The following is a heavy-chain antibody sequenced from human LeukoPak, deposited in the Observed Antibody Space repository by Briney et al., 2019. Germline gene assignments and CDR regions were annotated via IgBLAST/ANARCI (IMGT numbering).Heavy chain of an antibody. V-gene: IGHV4-34*01. D-gene: IGHD3-22*01. CDR3: ARGLPLGYYDSSGYPTPYYFDY. Sequence: PPETLSLTCVVYGGSFSGYYWSWIRQPPGKGLEWIGEINHSGSTNYNPSLKSRVTISVDTSKNQFSLKLSSVTAADTAVYYCARGLPLGYYDSSGYPTPYYFDYWGQGTLVTVSS. CDR2: INHSGST. CDR1: GGSFSGYY. J-gene: IGHJ4*02.